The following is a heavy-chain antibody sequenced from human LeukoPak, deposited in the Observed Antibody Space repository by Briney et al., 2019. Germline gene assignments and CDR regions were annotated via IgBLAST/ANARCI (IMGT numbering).Heavy chain of an antibody. CDR1: GFSFGDSA. V-gene: IGHV3-49*04. CDR3: TREVGTRSPY. CDR2: IKSAHYGGTT. J-gene: IGHJ4*02. Sequence: PGGSLRLSCTTSGFSFGDSAMSWVRQAPGKGLEWLGFIKSAHYGGTTEYVAPVRGRFTISRDDSKSIAYLQMNSLKTEDTAVYYCTREVGTRSPYWGQGTLVTVSS. D-gene: IGHD2-8*01.